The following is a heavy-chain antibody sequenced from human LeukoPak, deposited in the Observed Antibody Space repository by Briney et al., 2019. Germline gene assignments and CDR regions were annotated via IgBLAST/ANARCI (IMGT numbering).Heavy chain of an antibody. CDR3: ARVTGYMIEDYFDY. Sequence: PSGTLSLTCAVSGGSFNRTNWWSWVRQPPGKGLEWIGEISHSGSTNYNPSLKRRVTISVDKSKNLVSLKLISVTAADTAVYYCARVTGYMIEDYFDYWGQGILVTVSS. D-gene: IGHD3-22*01. J-gene: IGHJ4*02. V-gene: IGHV4-4*02. CDR2: ISHSGST. CDR1: GGSFNRTNW.